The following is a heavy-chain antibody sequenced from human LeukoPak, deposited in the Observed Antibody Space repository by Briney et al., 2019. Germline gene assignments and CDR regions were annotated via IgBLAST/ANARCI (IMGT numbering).Heavy chain of an antibody. CDR3: AKDLAYYYYYYMDV. CDR1: GFTFEDYA. J-gene: IGHJ6*03. CDR2: ISGDGSST. D-gene: IGHD3-16*01. Sequence: GGSLRLSCAASGFTFEDYAMHWVRQAPGKGLEWVSLISGDGSSTYYADSVKGRFTISRDNSKNTLYLQMNSLRAEDTAVYYCAKDLAYYYYYYMDVWGKGTTVTVSS. V-gene: IGHV3-23*01.